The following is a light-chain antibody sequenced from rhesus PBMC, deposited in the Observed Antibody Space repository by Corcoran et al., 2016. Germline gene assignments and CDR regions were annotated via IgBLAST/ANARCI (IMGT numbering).Light chain of an antibody. J-gene: IGKJ3*01. V-gene: IGKV1-74*01. CDR2: AAS. CDR3: QHSYGTAFT. Sequence: DIQMTQSPSSLSVSVGDRVTTTCRVSENVNNYLHWFQQKPGKAPKLLIYAASNLPSGVPSRFSGSGSCTDYTFPISTLQPDDVETSYFQHSYGTAFTFSPGAKLDI. CDR1: ENVNNY.